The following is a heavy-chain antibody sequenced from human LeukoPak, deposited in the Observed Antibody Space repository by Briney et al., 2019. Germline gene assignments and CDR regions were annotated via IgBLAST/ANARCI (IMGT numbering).Heavy chain of an antibody. D-gene: IGHD6-6*01. V-gene: IGHV4-39*01. Sequence: SEALSLTCTVSGGSISSSSYYWSWIRQPPGKGLEWIGSIYYSGSTYYNPSLKSRVTISVDTSKNQFSLKLSSVTAADTAVYYCAVTIAAPTLYFDYWGQGTLVTVSS. CDR1: GGSISSSSYY. CDR2: IYYSGST. J-gene: IGHJ4*02. CDR3: AVTIAAPTLYFDY.